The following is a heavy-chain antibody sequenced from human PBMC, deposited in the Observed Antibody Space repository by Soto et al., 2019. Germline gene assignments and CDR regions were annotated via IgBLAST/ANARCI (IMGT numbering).Heavy chain of an antibody. CDR2: INHSGST. D-gene: IGHD3-10*01. V-gene: IGHV4-34*01. Sequence: SETLSLTCAVYGGSFSGYYWSWIRQPPGKGLEWIGEINHSGSTNYNPSLKSRVTISVDTSKNQFSLKLSSVTAADTAVYYCARGRPHHQNPYYYGSGSYYGYYYYYMDVCGKGTTVTVS. CDR3: ARGRPHHQNPYYYGSGSYYGYYYYYMDV. CDR1: GGSFSGYY. J-gene: IGHJ6*03.